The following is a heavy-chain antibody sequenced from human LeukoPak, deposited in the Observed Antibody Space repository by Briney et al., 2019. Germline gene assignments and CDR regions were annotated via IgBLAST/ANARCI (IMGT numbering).Heavy chain of an antibody. CDR1: GFTFSSYA. Sequence: EPGGSLRLSCAASGFTFSSYAMHWVRQAPGKGLEWVAVISYDGSNKYYADSVKGRFTISRDNSKNTLYLQMNSLRAEDTAVYYCARVSCGGGCYHPFLDYWGQGTLVTVSS. J-gene: IGHJ4*02. D-gene: IGHD2-21*02. V-gene: IGHV3-30-3*01. CDR2: ISYDGSNK. CDR3: ARVSCGGGCYHPFLDY.